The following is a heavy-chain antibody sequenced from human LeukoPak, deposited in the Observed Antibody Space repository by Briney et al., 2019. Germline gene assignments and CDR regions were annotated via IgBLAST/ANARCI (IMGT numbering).Heavy chain of an antibody. CDR3: ARGASPKDAVFFDY. D-gene: IGHD3-16*01. Sequence: SETLSLTCSVSGVSITIGSYYWGWIRQSAGKGLEWIGRVHSSGDIYHNAAFRSRAAVSGDASKNQFSLQLASVTAAVTAVYYCARGASPKDAVFFDYWGQGALITVSS. V-gene: IGHV4-61*02. CDR1: GVSITIGSYY. J-gene: IGHJ4*02. CDR2: VHSSGDI.